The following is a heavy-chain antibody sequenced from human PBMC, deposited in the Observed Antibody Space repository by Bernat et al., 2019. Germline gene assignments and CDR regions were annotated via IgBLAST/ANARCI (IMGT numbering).Heavy chain of an antibody. V-gene: IGHV3-30*18. J-gene: IGHJ4*02. CDR2: ISYDGSNK. D-gene: IGHD3-3*01. Sequence: QVQLVESGGGVVQPGRSLRLSCAASGFTFSSYGMHWVRQAPGKGLEWVAVISYDGSNKYYADSVKGRFTISRDNSKNTLYLQMNSLRAEDTAVYYCAKDGEGFLEWLLFSPDYWGQGTLVTVSS. CDR1: GFTFSSYG. CDR3: AKDGEGFLEWLLFSPDY.